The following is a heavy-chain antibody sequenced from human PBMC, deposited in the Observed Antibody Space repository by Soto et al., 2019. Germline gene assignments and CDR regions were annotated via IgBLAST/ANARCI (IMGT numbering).Heavy chain of an antibody. D-gene: IGHD4-4*01. CDR1: GGTFSSYA. V-gene: IGHV1-8*02. J-gene: IGHJ6*02. CDR2: IIPIFGNT. CDR3: ARGPSTVTSAFYYYYGMAV. Sequence: ASVKVSCKASGGTFSSYAISWVRQAPGQGLEWMGGIIPIFGNTGYAQKFQGRVTMTRNTSISTAYMELSSLRSEDTAVYYCARGPSTVTSAFYYYYGMAVWGQGTTVTVSS.